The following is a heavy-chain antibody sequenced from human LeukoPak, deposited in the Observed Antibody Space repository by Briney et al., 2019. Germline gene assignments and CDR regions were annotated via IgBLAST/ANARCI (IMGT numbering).Heavy chain of an antibody. J-gene: IGHJ3*02. CDR1: GYTISSGYY. V-gene: IGHV4-38-2*02. CDR2: IYQSGST. D-gene: IGHD2-15*01. Sequence: SETLSLTCTVSGYTISSGYYWGWIRQPPGKGLEWIGSIYQSGSTYYNPSLKSRVTISVDTSKNQFSLKLTSVTAADTAVYYCARELYCSGGSCHSRDAFDIWGQGTMDTVSS. CDR3: ARELYCSGGSCHSRDAFDI.